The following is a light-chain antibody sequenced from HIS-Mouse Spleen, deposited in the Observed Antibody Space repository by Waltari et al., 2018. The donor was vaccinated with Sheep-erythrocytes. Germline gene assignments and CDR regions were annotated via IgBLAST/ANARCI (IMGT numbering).Light chain of an antibody. CDR1: ALPKKY. Sequence: SYELTQPPSLSVSPGQTARTTSPGDALPKKYAYWYQQKSGQAPVLVIYEDSKRPSGIPERFSGSSSGTMATLTISGAQVEDEADYYCYSTDSSGNHRVFGGGTKLTVL. CDR3: YSTDSSGNHRV. V-gene: IGLV3-10*01. J-gene: IGLJ3*02. CDR2: EDS.